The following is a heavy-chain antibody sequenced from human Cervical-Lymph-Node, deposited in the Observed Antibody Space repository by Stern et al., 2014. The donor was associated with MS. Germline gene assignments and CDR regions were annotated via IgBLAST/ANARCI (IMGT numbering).Heavy chain of an antibody. CDR2: ISPMFGAP. D-gene: IGHD3-10*01. CDR3: ASSVGELTPESV. V-gene: IGHV1-69*01. J-gene: IGHJ6*02. Sequence: QMQLVQSGAEVKKPGSSVRVSCKASGGTFSSFAISWVRQAPGHGLEWMGGISPMFGAPNYAQKFQGRVTITADASTSTAYMDLNSLRSDDTAVYFCASSVGELTPESVWGQGTTVTV. CDR1: GGTFSSFA.